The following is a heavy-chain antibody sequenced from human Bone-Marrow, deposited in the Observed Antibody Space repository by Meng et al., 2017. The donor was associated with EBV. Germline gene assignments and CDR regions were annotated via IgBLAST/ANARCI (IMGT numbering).Heavy chain of an antibody. D-gene: IGHD2/OR15-2a*01. J-gene: IGHJ4*02. CDR3: ARERPRISTARPYYFDY. CDR1: GGSFSGYY. V-gene: IGHV4-34*01. CDR2: INHSGST. Sequence: QVRLQQGAAGFLKLSKTLSLTCAVYGGSFSGYYWSWIRQPPGKGLEWIGEINHSGSTNYNPSLKSRITVSVDTSKNQFSLKLSSVTAADTAVYYCARERPRISTARPYYFDYWGQGTLVTVSS.